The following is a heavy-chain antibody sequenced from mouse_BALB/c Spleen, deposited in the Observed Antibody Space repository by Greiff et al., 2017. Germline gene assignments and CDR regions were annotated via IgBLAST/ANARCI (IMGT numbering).Heavy chain of an antibody. CDR3: ARPHDGYMFAY. CDR1: GFTFSSYT. D-gene: IGHD2-3*01. CDR2: ISNGGGST. J-gene: IGHJ3*01. Sequence: EVNLVESGGGLVQPGGSLKLSCAASGFTFSSYTMSWVRQTPEKRLEWVAYISNGGGSTYYPDTVKGRFTISRDNAKNTLYLQMSSLKSEDTAMYYCARPHDGYMFAYWGQGTLVTVSA. V-gene: IGHV5-12-2*01.